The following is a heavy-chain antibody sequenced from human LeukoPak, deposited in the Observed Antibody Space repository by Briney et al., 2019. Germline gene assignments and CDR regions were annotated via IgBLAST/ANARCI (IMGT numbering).Heavy chain of an antibody. Sequence: SETLSLTCTVSGVTISSYYWSWIRQPPGKGLEWIGYIYYSGNTNYNPSLKSRVTISVDTSKNQFSLKLSSVTAADTAVYYCARRSSGWYYYYWGQGTLVTVSS. CDR2: IYYSGNT. CDR3: ARRSSGWYYYY. D-gene: IGHD6-19*01. J-gene: IGHJ4*02. CDR1: GVTISSYY. V-gene: IGHV4-59*08.